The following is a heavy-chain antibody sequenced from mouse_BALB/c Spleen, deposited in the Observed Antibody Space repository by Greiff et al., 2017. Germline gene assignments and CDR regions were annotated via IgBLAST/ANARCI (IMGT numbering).Heavy chain of an antibody. CDR2: IDPENGNT. CDR3: SRGPCGTTVVAYYAIVY. V-gene: IGHV14-1*02. J-gene: IGHJ4*01. CDR1: GFNIKDYY. D-gene: IGHD1-1*01. Sequence: VQLQQSGAELVRPGALVKLSCKASGFNIKDYYMHWVKQRPEQGLEWIGWIDPENGNTIYDPKFQGKASITADTSSNTAYLQLSSLTSEDTAVYYCSRGPCGTTVVAYYAIVYWRQGTSVPVSS.